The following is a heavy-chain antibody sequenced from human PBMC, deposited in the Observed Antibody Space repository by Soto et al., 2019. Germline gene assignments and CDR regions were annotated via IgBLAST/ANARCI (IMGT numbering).Heavy chain of an antibody. CDR3: ATGGYDILTGYNTPIYYSYMDV. CDR1: GYTLTELS. Sequence: ASVKVSCKVSGYTLTELSMHWVRQAPGKGLEWMEGFDPEDGETIYAQKFQGRVTMTEDTSTDTAYMELSSLRSEDTAVYYCATGGYDILTGYNTPIYYSYMDVWGKGTTVTVSS. J-gene: IGHJ6*03. D-gene: IGHD3-9*01. CDR2: FDPEDGET. V-gene: IGHV1-24*01.